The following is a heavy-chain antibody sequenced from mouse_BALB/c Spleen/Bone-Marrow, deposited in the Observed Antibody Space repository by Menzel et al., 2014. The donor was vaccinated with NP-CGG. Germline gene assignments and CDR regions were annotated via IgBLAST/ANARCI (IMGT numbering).Heavy chain of an antibody. CDR3: ARYDYGWYFYV. Sequence: DVQLQESGAELVKPGASVKLSCTASGFNIKDTYMHWVKQRPEQGLEWIGRIDPANGNTKYDPKFQGKATITADTSSNTAYLQLSSLTSEDTAVYCCARYDYGWYFYVWGAGTPVTVSS. D-gene: IGHD1-1*01. CDR2: IDPANGNT. J-gene: IGHJ1*01. V-gene: IGHV14-3*02. CDR1: GFNIKDTY.